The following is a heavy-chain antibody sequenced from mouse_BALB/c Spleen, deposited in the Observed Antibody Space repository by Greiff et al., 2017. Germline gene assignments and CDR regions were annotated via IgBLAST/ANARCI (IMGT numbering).Heavy chain of an antibody. CDR3: ASSYRYDYYYAMDY. J-gene: IGHJ4*01. V-gene: IGHV5-6-5*01. CDR2: ISSGGST. D-gene: IGHD2-14*01. CDR1: GFTFSSYA. Sequence: EVQVVESGGGLVKPGGSLKLSCAASGFTFSSYAMSWVRQTPEKRLEWVASISSGGSTYYPDSVKGRFTISRDNARNILYLQMSSLRSEDTAMYYCASSYRYDYYYAMDYWGQGTSVTVSS.